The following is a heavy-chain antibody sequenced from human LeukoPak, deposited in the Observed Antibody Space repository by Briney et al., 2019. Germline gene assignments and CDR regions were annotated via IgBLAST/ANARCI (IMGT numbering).Heavy chain of an antibody. J-gene: IGHJ6*02. CDR3: ARGRLSYYDSSGDYYYYYGMDV. Sequence: GGSLRLSCAASGFTFNTHAMTWLRQAPGKGLEWVSSIAGSGASTYYADSVKGRFTVSRDNSKNTLFLQMNTLGAGDTAVYYCARGRLSYYDSSGDYYYYYGMDVWGQGTTVTVSS. V-gene: IGHV3-23*01. D-gene: IGHD3-22*01. CDR2: IAGSGAST. CDR1: GFTFNTHA.